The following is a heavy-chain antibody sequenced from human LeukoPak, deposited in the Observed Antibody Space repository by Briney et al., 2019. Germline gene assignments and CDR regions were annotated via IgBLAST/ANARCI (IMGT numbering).Heavy chain of an antibody. CDR3: ARDPGWGALDY. J-gene: IGHJ4*02. D-gene: IGHD3-16*01. Sequence: PGGSLRLSCAASGFTFSSYAMHWVRQAPGKGLEWVAVISYDGSNKYYADSVKGRFTISRDNSKNTLYLQMNSLRAEDTAVYYCARDPGWGALDYWGQGALVIVSS. V-gene: IGHV3-30*04. CDR2: ISYDGSNK. CDR1: GFTFSSYA.